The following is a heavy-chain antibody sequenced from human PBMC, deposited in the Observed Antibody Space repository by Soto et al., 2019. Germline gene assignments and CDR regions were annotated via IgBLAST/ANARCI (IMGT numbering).Heavy chain of an antibody. V-gene: IGHV5-10-1*01. CDR2: IDPSDSYT. D-gene: IGHD5-12*01. Sequence: GESLKISCKGSGYSFISYWISWVRQMPGKGLEWMGRIDPSDSYTNYSPSFQGHVTISADKSISTAYLQWSSLKASDTAMYYCARRNSGDDDNYGMDVWGQGTTVTVSS. CDR3: ARRNSGDDDNYGMDV. J-gene: IGHJ6*02. CDR1: GYSFISYW.